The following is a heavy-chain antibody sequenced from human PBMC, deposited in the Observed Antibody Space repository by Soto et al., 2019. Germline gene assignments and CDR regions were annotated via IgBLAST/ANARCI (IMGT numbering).Heavy chain of an antibody. J-gene: IGHJ1*01. V-gene: IGHV4-31*03. CDR1: GGSISSGGYY. CDR3: ASGRSSGYYYPLEYFQH. CDR2: IYYSGIT. D-gene: IGHD3-22*01. Sequence: SETLSLTCTVSGGSISSGGYYWSWIRQHPGKGLEWIGYIYYSGITYYNPSLKSRVTISVDTSKNQFSLKLSSVTAADTAVYYCASGRSSGYYYPLEYFQHWGQGTLVTVSS.